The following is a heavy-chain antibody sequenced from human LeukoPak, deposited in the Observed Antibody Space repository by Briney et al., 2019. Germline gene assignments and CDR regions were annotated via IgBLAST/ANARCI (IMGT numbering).Heavy chain of an antibody. CDR2: IYHSGST. CDR3: ASKSGDILTGYSIDY. D-gene: IGHD3-9*01. Sequence: SETLSLTCAVSGGSISSSNWWSWVRQPPGKGLEWIGEIYHSGSTNYNPSLKSRVTISVDKSKDQFSLKLSSVTAADTAVYYCASKSGDILTGYSIDYWGQGTLVTVSS. V-gene: IGHV4-4*02. J-gene: IGHJ4*02. CDR1: GGSISSSNW.